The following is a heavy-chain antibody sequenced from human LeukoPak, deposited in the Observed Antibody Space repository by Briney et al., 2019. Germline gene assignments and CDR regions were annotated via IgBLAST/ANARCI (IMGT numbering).Heavy chain of an antibody. CDR1: GDSVSSNSVA. J-gene: IGHJ4*02. CDR2: TYYKSQWYT. V-gene: IGHV6-1*01. D-gene: IGHD6-19*01. CDR3: ARGSTSGIDY. Sequence: SQTLSLTCAISGDSVSSNSVAWNLIRQSPSRGLEWLGRTYYKSQWYTDYAVSVKSRITITPDTSKNQFSLPLNSVTPEDTAVYYCARGSTSGIDYSGQGTLVTVSS.